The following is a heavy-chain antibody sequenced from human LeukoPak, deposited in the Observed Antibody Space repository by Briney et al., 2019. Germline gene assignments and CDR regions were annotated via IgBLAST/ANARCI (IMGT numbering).Heavy chain of an antibody. J-gene: IGHJ4*02. D-gene: IGHD3-10*01. Sequence: SETLSLTCTVSGGSISSSSYYWGWIRQPPGKGLERIGSIYYSGSTYYNPSLKSRVTISVDTSKNQFSLKLSSVTAADTAVYYCARDVGYYYGSGSHHPFDYWGQGTLVTVSS. CDR2: IYYSGST. V-gene: IGHV4-39*07. CDR3: ARDVGYYYGSGSHHPFDY. CDR1: GGSISSSSYY.